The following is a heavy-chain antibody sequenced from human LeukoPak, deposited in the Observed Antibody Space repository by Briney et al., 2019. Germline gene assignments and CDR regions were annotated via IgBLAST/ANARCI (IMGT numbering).Heavy chain of an antibody. D-gene: IGHD3-3*01. CDR3: ARDGEYYYYYGMDV. CDR2: ISAYNGNT. CDR1: GYTFTSYG. Sequence: GASVKASCKASGYTFTSYGISWVRQAPGQGLEWMGWISAYNGNTNYAQKLQGRVTMTTDTSTSTAYMELRSLRSDDTAVYYCARDGEYYYYYGMDVWGQGTTVTVSS. V-gene: IGHV1-18*01. J-gene: IGHJ6*02.